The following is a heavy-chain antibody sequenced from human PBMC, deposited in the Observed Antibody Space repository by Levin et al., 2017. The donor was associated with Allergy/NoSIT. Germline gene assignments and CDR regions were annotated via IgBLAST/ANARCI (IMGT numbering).Heavy chain of an antibody. CDR3: AREGGSGSDDAFDI. V-gene: IGHV4-34*01. D-gene: IGHD3-10*01. CDR2: INHSGST. J-gene: IGHJ3*02. CDR1: GGSFSGYY. Sequence: GSLRLSCAVYGGSFSGYYWSWIRQPPGKGLEWIGEINHSGSTNYNPSLKSRVTISVDTSKNQFSLKLSSVTAADTAVYYCAREGGSGSDDAFDIWGQGTMVTVSS.